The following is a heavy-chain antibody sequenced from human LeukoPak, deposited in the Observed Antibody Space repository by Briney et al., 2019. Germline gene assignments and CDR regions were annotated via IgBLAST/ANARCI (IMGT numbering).Heavy chain of an antibody. CDR2: ISWNSGSI. CDR1: GFTFDDYA. D-gene: IGHD2-15*01. V-gene: IGHV3-9*01. Sequence: GGSLRLSCAASGFTFDDYAMHWVRQAPGKGLEWVSGISWNSGSIGYADSVKGRFTISRDNAKNSLYLQMNSLRPEDTALYYCASGLLGCRGGSCYPTDYWGQGTLVIVSS. J-gene: IGHJ4*02. CDR3: ASGLLGCRGGSCYPTDY.